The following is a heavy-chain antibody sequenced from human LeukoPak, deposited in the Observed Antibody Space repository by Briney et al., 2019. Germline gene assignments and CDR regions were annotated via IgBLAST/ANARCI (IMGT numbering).Heavy chain of an antibody. V-gene: IGHV4-38-2*01. CDR1: GYSISSGYF. J-gene: IGHJ1*01. D-gene: IGHD3-10*01. Sequence: SETLSLICDVSGYSISSGYFWGWIRRPPGKGLEWIETIYHSGNTYYNPSLKSRVTISVDTSKNQFSLTLTSVTAADTAVYFCASSTAVVRAKKFQEWGQGTLVTVSS. CDR2: IYHSGNT. CDR3: ASSTAVVRAKKFQE.